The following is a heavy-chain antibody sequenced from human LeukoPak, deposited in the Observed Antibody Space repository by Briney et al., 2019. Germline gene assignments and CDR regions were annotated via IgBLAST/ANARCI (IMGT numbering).Heavy chain of an antibody. CDR3: AREGGYCGGDRCYSIDF. CDR1: GGSVSSSGYS. CDR2: TYYSGRT. D-gene: IGHD2-15*01. V-gene: IGHV4-61*08. J-gene: IGHJ3*01. Sequence: PSETLSLTCTVPGGSVSSSGYSWNWIRQPPGKALEWIGYTYYSGRTNYNPSLKSRVTISVDTSKNQFSLQLTSVTAADTAVYYCAREGGYCGGDRCYSIDFWGQGTMVTVSS.